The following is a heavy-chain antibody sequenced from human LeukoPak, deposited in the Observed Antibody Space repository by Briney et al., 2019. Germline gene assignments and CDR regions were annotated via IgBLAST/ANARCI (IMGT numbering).Heavy chain of an antibody. CDR1: GFTFSSYS. J-gene: IGHJ4*02. CDR2: ISSSSSYI. Sequence: GGSLRLSCAASGFTFSSYSMNWVRQAPGKGLEWVSSISSSSSYIYYADSVKGRFTISRDNSKNTLYLQMNSLRAEDTAVYYCARTYYYGSGSYPGDYWGQGTLVTVSS. V-gene: IGHV3-21*01. CDR3: ARTYYYGSGSYPGDY. D-gene: IGHD3-10*01.